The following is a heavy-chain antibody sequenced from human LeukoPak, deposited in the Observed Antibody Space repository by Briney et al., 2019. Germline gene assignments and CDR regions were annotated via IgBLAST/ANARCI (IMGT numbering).Heavy chain of an antibody. CDR2: IYSSGST. V-gene: IGHV4-39*01. D-gene: IGHD6-6*01. J-gene: IGHJ6*03. CDR1: GDSISRGSYY. Sequence: SETLSLTCTVSGDSISRGSYYWDWIRQPPGKGLDWIGSIYSSGSTYYSPSLKSRVTISVETSSNQFSLKLSSVTAADTAVYYCARHLSSSSGRYYYYYMDVWGKGTTVTVS. CDR3: ARHLSSSSGRYYYYYMDV.